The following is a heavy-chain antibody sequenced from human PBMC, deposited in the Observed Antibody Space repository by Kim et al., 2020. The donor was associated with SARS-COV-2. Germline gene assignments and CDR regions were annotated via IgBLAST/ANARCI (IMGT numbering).Heavy chain of an antibody. Sequence: GGSLRLSCAASGFTFSSYAMSWVRQAPGKGLEWVSAIYGGGSSTYYADSVKGRFTISRDNSENTLYLQMNSLRAEDTAVYYCAKGRGLLSLDYWGQGTLVTVSS. V-gene: IGHV3-23*03. D-gene: IGHD2-21*02. CDR1: GFTFSSYA. CDR2: IYGGGSST. CDR3: AKGRGLLSLDY. J-gene: IGHJ4*02.